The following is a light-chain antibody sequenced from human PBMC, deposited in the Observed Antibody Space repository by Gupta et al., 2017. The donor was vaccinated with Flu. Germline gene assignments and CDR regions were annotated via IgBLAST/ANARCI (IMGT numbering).Light chain of an antibody. J-gene: IGLJ1*01. CDR3: TSYTSRTTLYV. Sequence: QSALTQPASVSGSPGQSITISCTGTSSDVGDYNYVSWYQPHPGRAPKLMIYEVINRPSGVSTRFSGSKSGDTASLTISRLQAEDEAAYYCTSYTSRTTLYVFGTGTKVTVL. CDR1: SSDVGDYNY. V-gene: IGLV2-14*03. CDR2: EVI.